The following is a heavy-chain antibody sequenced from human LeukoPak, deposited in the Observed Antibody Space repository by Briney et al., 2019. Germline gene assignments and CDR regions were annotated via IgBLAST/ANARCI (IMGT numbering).Heavy chain of an antibody. D-gene: IGHD1-7*01. CDR1: GFIFSSYG. J-gene: IGHJ6*03. Sequence: GGSLRLSCEASGFIFSSYGMHWVRQAPGKGLEWVAFVRYDGTGEEYTETVRGRFTISRDRSKDLIYLQMNSLRPDDTAVYYCARELFSRSSVYYFYNMDVWGKGTTVIVS. CDR2: VRYDGTGE. CDR3: ARELFSRSSVYYFYNMDV. V-gene: IGHV3-30*02.